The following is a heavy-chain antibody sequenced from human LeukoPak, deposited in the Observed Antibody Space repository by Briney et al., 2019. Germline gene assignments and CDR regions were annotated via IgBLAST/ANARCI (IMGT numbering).Heavy chain of an antibody. CDR1: GFTFSSYA. V-gene: IGHV3-23*01. CDR2: IRGSGGST. CDR3: AKAVLSSGWSKNDY. J-gene: IGHJ4*02. D-gene: IGHD6-19*01. Sequence: GGSLRLSCAASGFTFSSYAMSWVRQAPGKGLEWVSTIRGSGGSTYYADSVKGRFTISRDNSKNTLYLQMSSLRAEDTAVYYCAKAVLSSGWSKNDYWGQGTLVTVSS.